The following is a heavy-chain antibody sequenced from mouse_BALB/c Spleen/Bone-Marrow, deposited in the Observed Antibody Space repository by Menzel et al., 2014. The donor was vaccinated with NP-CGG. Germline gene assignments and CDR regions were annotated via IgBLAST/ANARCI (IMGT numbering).Heavy chain of an antibody. Sequence: QVQLQQSGAGLVTPGASVKLSCKASGYTFTTYWMHWVKQRPGHGLEWIGQVDPSDGYTNYSQMFKGKATLTVDKSSSTAYMQLSSLSSEDSAVYYCARGGDNFAWFAYWGQGTLVTVSA. V-gene: IGHV1-69*02. CDR1: GYTFTTYW. CDR2: VDPSDGYT. J-gene: IGHJ3*01. CDR3: ARGGDNFAWFAY. D-gene: IGHD1-3*01.